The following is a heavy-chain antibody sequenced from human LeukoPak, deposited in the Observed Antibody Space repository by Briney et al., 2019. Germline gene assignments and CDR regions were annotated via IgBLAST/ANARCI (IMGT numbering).Heavy chain of an antibody. Sequence: PSETLSLTCIVSGGSIISGDFYWGWIRQPPGKGLEWIGNIYYSGTTYYNPSLKSRVTISVDTSKNQFSLKLSSVTAADTAVFYCARRGISQGYYMDVWGKGTTVTISS. CDR2: IYYSGTT. V-gene: IGHV4-39*01. D-gene: IGHD6-13*01. CDR3: ARRGISQGYYMDV. J-gene: IGHJ6*03. CDR1: GGSIISGDFY.